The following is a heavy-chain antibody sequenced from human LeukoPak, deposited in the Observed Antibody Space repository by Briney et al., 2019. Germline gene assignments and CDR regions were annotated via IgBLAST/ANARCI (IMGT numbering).Heavy chain of an antibody. V-gene: IGHV4-31*03. Sequence: SQTLSLTCTVSGGSISSGNYCSWIRQYPGKGLEWIGYIHYSGRTLYNPSLKSRLIISVDTSKNQFSLMLNSVTAADTAVYYCARLPGTMTTVTDWGQGTLVTVSS. CDR3: ARLPGTMTTVTD. CDR1: GGSISSGNY. D-gene: IGHD4-17*01. CDR2: IHYSGRT. J-gene: IGHJ4*02.